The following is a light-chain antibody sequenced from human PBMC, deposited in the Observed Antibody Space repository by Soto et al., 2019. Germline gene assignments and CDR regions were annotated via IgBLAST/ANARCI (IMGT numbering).Light chain of an antibody. CDR3: QQRSNWPPSIT. V-gene: IGKV3-11*01. J-gene: IGKJ5*01. CDR2: DAS. CDR1: QSISNY. Sequence: EIVLTQSPVALSLSPGQGASRSCRASQSISNYLAWYQQKPGQAPRLLIYDASNRATGTPARFSGSGSGTDFTLTISSLEPEDFAVYYCQQRSNWPPSITFGQGTRLEIK.